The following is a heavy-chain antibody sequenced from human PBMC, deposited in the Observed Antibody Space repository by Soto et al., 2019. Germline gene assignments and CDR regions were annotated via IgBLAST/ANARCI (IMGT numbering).Heavy chain of an antibody. CDR2: ISPKSGGT. CDR1: GYTFTNYY. Sequence: ASVKVSCKASGYTFTNYYMHWVRQAPGQGFEWLGRISPKSGGTNYAQKFQGRVTMTWDTSLKTAYMELSSLISEDTAVYYCARPPGYISDWHDFDLWGQGTLVTVSS. J-gene: IGHJ4*02. D-gene: IGHD2-21*02. V-gene: IGHV1-2*02. CDR3: ARPPGYISDWHDFDL.